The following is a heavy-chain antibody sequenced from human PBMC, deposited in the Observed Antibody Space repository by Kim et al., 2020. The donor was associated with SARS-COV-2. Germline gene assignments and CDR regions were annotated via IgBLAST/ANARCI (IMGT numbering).Heavy chain of an antibody. CDR2: ISGSGGST. CDR1: GFTFSSYA. V-gene: IGHV3-23*01. Sequence: GGSLRLSCAASGFTFSSYAMSWVRQAPGKGLEWVSAISGSGGSTYYADSVKGRFTISRDNSKNTLYLQMNSLRAEDTAVYYCAKESGYSSSWYNWPFDYWGQGTLVTVSS. J-gene: IGHJ4*02. CDR3: AKESGYSSSWYNWPFDY. D-gene: IGHD6-13*01.